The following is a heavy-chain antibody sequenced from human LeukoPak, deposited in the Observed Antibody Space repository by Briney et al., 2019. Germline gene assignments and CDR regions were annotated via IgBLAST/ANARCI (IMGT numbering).Heavy chain of an antibody. D-gene: IGHD3-3*01. CDR2: IFYSGTT. J-gene: IGHJ4*02. CDR1: GGSISSYY. Sequence: PSETLSLTCTVSGGSISSYYWSWIRQPPGKGLEWIGFIFYSGTTNYKPSLNSRVTISVDTSKNQFSLKLSSVTAADTAVYYCARAPYFDFWTGYYFDYWGQGTIVTVSS. CDR3: ARAPYFDFWTGYYFDY. V-gene: IGHV4-59*01.